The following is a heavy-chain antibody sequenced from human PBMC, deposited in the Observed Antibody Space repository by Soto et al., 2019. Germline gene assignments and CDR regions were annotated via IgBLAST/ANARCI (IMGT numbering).Heavy chain of an antibody. CDR3: ARSDIAAAAANDY. Sequence: ASVKVSCKVSGYTLTELSMHWVRQAPGKGLEWMGGFDPEDGETIYAQKFQGRVTMTRDTSTSTAYMELSSLRSEDTAVYYCARSDIAAAAANDYWGQGTLVTVSS. V-gene: IGHV1-24*01. CDR2: FDPEDGET. CDR1: GYTLTELS. D-gene: IGHD6-13*01. J-gene: IGHJ4*02.